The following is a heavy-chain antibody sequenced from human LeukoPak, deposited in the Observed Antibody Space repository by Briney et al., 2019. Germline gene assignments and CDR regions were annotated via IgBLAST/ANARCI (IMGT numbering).Heavy chain of an antibody. CDR1: GGSISNYY. V-gene: IGHV4-59*01. Sequence: PSETLSLTCTVSGGSISNYYWSWIRQPPGKGLEWIGYIYYSGSTKYNPSLKSRVTISVDTSKNQFSLKLSSVTAADTAVYYCARSGSSGFVSYYYYYMDVWGKGTTVTVSS. CDR2: IYYSGST. J-gene: IGHJ6*03. D-gene: IGHD6-19*01. CDR3: ARSGSSGFVSYYYYYMDV.